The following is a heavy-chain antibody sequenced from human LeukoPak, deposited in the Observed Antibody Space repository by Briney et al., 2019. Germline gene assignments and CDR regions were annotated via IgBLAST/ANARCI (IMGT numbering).Heavy chain of an antibody. D-gene: IGHD5-12*01. Sequence: GGSLRLSCAASGFTFSDYGMHWVRQAPGKGLEWLAFIRYDGTNKYYADSVKGRFTISRDNSKNTLYLQMNSLRPEDTAVYYRAKVNKGGYDSFDYWGQGTLVTVSS. V-gene: IGHV3-30*02. CDR2: IRYDGTNK. CDR1: GFTFSDYG. CDR3: AKVNKGGYDSFDY. J-gene: IGHJ4*02.